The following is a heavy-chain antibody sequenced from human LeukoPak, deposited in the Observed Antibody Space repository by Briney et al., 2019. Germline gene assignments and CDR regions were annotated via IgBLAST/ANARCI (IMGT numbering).Heavy chain of an antibody. V-gene: IGHV4-34*01. CDR3: ARHRYCSSTSCHLDY. D-gene: IGHD2-2*01. Sequence: SETLSLTCAVYGGSFSGYYWSWIRQPPGKGLEWIGEINHSGSTNYNPSLKSRVTISVDTSKNQFSLKLSSVTAADTAVYYCARHRYCSSTSCHLDYWGQGTLVPVSS. J-gene: IGHJ4*02. CDR2: INHSGST. CDR1: GGSFSGYY.